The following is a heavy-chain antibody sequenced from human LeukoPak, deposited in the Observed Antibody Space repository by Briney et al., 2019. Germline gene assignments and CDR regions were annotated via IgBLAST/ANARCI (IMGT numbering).Heavy chain of an antibody. D-gene: IGHD3-22*01. V-gene: IGHV4-59*01. J-gene: IGHJ3*02. CDR1: GGSISSYY. CDR3: ARAYYYDSSGYPDAFDI. Sequence: SETLSLTCTVSGGSISSYYWSWIRQPPGKGLGWIGYIYYSGSTNYNPSLKSRVTISVDTSKNQFSLKLSSVTAADTAVYYCARAYYYDSSGYPDAFDIWGQGTMVTVSS. CDR2: IYYSGST.